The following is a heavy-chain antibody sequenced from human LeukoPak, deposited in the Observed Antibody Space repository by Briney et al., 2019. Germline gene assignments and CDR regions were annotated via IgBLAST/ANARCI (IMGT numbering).Heavy chain of an antibody. CDR2: IYYSGST. Sequence: SETLSLTCTVSGDSISSYYWSWIRQPPGKGLEWIGYIYYSGSTNYNPSLKSRVTISVDTSKNQFSLKLSSVTAADTAVYYCARGNYRRFRLNYYYYYYMDVWGKGTTVTVSS. J-gene: IGHJ6*03. D-gene: IGHD1-1*01. CDR3: ARGNYRRFRLNYYYYYYMDV. V-gene: IGHV4-59*12. CDR1: GDSISSYY.